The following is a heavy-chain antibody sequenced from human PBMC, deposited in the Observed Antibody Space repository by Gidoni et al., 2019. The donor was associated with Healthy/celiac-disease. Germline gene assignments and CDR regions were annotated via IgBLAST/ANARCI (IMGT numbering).Heavy chain of an antibody. CDR3: ARASATITTFDY. Sequence: QVQLVESGGGLVKPGGSLRLSCAASCFPFRDYYMSWIRQAPGKGLEWVSYISSSGSTIYYADSVKGRFTISRDNAKNSLYLQMNSLRAEDTAVYYCARASATITTFDYWGQGTLVTVSS. D-gene: IGHD5-12*01. CDR1: CFPFRDYY. V-gene: IGHV3-11*01. CDR2: ISSSGSTI. J-gene: IGHJ4*02.